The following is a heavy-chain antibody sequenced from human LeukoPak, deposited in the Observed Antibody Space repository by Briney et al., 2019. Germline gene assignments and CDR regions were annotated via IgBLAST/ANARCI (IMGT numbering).Heavy chain of an antibody. CDR1: GFTFDDYG. CDR3: ARVDYGGNLFYYMDV. Sequence: GGSLRLSCAASGFTFDDYGMSWVRQAPGKGLEWVSGINWNGGSTGYADSVKGRFTISRDSAKNSLYLQMNSLRAEDTALYHCARVDYGGNLFYYMDVWGKGTTVTISS. V-gene: IGHV3-20*01. J-gene: IGHJ6*03. CDR2: INWNGGST. D-gene: IGHD4-23*01.